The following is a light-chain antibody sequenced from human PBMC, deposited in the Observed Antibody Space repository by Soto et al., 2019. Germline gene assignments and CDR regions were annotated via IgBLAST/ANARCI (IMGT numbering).Light chain of an antibody. J-gene: IGKJ1*01. V-gene: IGKV1-39*01. Sequence: DIQMTQSPSSLSASVGDRVTITCRASLTIGHSLSWFQQKAGKPHTLLIYGASALQRGVPARFSGSGSGTEFTRTINKMQREDCATYYCQQTYNLPRTFGQGTTV. CDR3: QQTYNLPRT. CDR2: GAS. CDR1: LTIGHS.